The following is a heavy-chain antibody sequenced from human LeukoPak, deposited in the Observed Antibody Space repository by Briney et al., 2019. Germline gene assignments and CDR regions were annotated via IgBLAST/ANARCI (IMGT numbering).Heavy chain of an antibody. D-gene: IGHD2-15*01. V-gene: IGHV3-11*04. J-gene: IGHJ5*02. CDR3: ARDQRCSGGSCYNWFDP. Sequence: GGSLRLSCAASRFTVIDYYLSWIHQPPPRGLEGVSYISNSGSTIYYADPVKGRFIITRDNAKNSLFLLMTSLGAEDTAVYYCARDQRCSGGSCYNWFDPWGQGTLVTVSS. CDR2: ISNSGSTI. CDR1: RFTVIDYY.